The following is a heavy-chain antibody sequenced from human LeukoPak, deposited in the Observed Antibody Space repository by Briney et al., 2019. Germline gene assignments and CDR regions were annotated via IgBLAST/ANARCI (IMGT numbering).Heavy chain of an antibody. CDR2: IYSGGST. J-gene: IGHJ3*02. CDR1: GFNFSNAW. Sequence: GGSLRLSCAASGFNFSNAWMSWVRQAPGKGLEWVSVIYSGGSTYYADSVKGRFTISRDNSRNTLYLQMNSLRPEDTTMYYCARDNGRRGKPGAFDIWGQGTMVTVSS. D-gene: IGHD2-8*01. V-gene: IGHV3-66*01. CDR3: ARDNGRRGKPGAFDI.